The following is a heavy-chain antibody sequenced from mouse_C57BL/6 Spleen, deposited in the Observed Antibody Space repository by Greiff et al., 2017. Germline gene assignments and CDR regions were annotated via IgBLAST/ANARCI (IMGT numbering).Heavy chain of an antibody. CDR2: IDPSDSYT. Sequence: QVQLQQSGAELVMPGASVKLSCKASGYTFTSYWMHWVKQRPGQGLEWIGEIDPSDSYTNYNQKFKGKSTLTVDKSSSTAYMQLSSLTSEDSAVYYCARRGTTVVKYWYFGGWGTGTTVTVSS. CDR3: ARRGTTVVKYWYFGG. CDR1: GYTFTSYW. D-gene: IGHD1-1*01. V-gene: IGHV1-69*01. J-gene: IGHJ1*03.